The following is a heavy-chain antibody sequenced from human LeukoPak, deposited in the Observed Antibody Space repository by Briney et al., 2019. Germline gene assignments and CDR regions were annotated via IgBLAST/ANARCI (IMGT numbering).Heavy chain of an antibody. CDR3: AREGGPGGDYGSIDS. Sequence: SETLSLTCSVSGGSISSYYWSWIRQSAGKQPEWIGRMYTSGSTYYNPSLKSRVTMSADTSKNQFSLKLTSVTAADTSVYYCAREGGPGGDYGSIDSWGQGTLVTASS. V-gene: IGHV4-4*07. CDR2: MYTSGST. D-gene: IGHD4-17*01. J-gene: IGHJ4*02. CDR1: GGSISSYY.